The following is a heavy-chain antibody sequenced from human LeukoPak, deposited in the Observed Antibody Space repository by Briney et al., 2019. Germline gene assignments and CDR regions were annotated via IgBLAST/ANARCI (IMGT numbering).Heavy chain of an antibody. CDR3: ARSDYDYVWGSYRYTGYFDY. V-gene: IGHV3-7*01. CDR1: GFTFSSYW. Sequence: PGGSLRLSCAASGFTFSSYWMSWVRQAPGKGLEWVANIKQDGSEKYYVDSVKGRFTISRDNAKNSLYLQMNSLRAEDTAAYYCARSDYDYVWGSYRYTGYFDYWGQGTLVTVSS. J-gene: IGHJ4*02. CDR2: IKQDGSEK. D-gene: IGHD3-16*02.